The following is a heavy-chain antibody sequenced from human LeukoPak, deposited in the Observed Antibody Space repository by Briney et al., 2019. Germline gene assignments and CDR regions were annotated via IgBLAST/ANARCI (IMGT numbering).Heavy chain of an antibody. J-gene: IGHJ6*03. CDR3: ARDNYDILTGYQYYYYYYMDV. D-gene: IGHD3-9*01. CDR1: GFTFSSYE. CDR2: ISSSGSTI. V-gene: IGHV3-48*03. Sequence: PGGSLRLSCAASGFTFSSYEMNWVRQAPGKGLEWVSYISSSGSTIYYADSVKGRFTISRDNAKNSLYLQMNSLRAEDTAVYYCARDNYDILTGYQYYYYYYMDVWGKGTTVTISS.